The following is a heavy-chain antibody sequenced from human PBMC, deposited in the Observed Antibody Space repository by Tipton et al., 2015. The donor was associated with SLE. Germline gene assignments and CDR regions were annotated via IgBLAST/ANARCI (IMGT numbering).Heavy chain of an antibody. Sequence: TLSLTCAVYGGSFSGYYWTWIRQTPGKGLEWIGEINHSGSTNYNPSLKSRVTISVDTSKNQFSLKLSSVTAADTAVYYCARGIVFGESSYYYYYMDVWGKGTTVTVSS. D-gene: IGHD3-10*02. J-gene: IGHJ6*03. V-gene: IGHV4-34*01. CDR1: GGSFSGYY. CDR2: INHSGST. CDR3: ARGIVFGESSYYYYYMDV.